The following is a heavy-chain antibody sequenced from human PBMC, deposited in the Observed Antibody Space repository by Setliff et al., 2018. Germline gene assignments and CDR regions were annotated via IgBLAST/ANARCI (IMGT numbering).Heavy chain of an antibody. V-gene: IGHV3-23*01. CDR3: AKPQLELRWGFES. J-gene: IGHJ4*02. Sequence: GGSLRLSCVASGFTFTSYVMTWVRQAPGKGLEWVSAMSGSGGSINYADSVKGRFTISRDNSKNTLYLQMNSLRAEDTAVYYCAKPQLELRWGFESWGQGTLVTVSS. D-gene: IGHD1-7*01. CDR1: GFTFTSYV. CDR2: MSGSGGSI.